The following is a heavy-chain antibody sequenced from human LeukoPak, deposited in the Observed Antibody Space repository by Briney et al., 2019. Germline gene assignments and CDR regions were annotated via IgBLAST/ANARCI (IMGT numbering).Heavy chain of an antibody. J-gene: IGHJ4*02. D-gene: IGHD1-14*01. CDR1: GLTFSSYA. CDR2: ISYDGSNK. V-gene: IGHV3-30-3*01. CDR3: ARDPEGFDY. Sequence: GGSLRLSCAASGLTFSSYAMHWVRQAPGKGLEWVAVISYDGSNKYYADSAKGRFTISRDNSKNTLYLQMNSLRAEDTAVYYCARDPEGFDYWGQGTLVTVSS.